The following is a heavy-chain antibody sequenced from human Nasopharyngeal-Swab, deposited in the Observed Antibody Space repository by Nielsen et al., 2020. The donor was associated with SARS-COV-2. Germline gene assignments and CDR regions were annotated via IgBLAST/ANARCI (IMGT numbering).Heavy chain of an antibody. CDR1: GFTFSSYS. V-gene: IGHV3-21*01. CDR3: ARDPEQQLVQGYYFDY. D-gene: IGHD6-13*01. CDR2: ISSSSSYI. J-gene: IGHJ4*02. Sequence: GGSLRLSCAASGFTFSSYSMNWVRQAPGQGLEWVSSISSSSSYIYYADSVKGRFTISRDNAKNSLYLQMNSLRAEDTAVYYCARDPEQQLVQGYYFDYWGQGTLVTVSS.